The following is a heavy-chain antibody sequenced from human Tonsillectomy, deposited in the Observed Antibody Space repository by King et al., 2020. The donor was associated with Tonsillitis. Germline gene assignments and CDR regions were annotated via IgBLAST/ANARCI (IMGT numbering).Heavy chain of an antibody. V-gene: IGHV3-7*01. J-gene: IGHJ4*02. D-gene: IGHD6-19*01. CDR3: ARDHAFSSFDY. CDR1: DFTFSTSW. CDR2: IKPDGSEK. Sequence: VQLVESGGGLVQPWGSLKLSCAASDFTFSTSWMTWFRQAPGRGLQWVATIKPDGSEKYYADSVKGRFTVSRDNAKNSLDLQMNSLRSEDTAVYYCARDHAFSSFDYWGQGTLVTVSP.